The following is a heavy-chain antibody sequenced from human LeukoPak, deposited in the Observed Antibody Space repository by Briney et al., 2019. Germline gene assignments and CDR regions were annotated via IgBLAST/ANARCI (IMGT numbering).Heavy chain of an antibody. CDR2: IIPIFGTA. V-gene: IGHV1-69*13. CDR1: GGTFSSYA. D-gene: IGHD6-13*01. CDR3: AREFRAYSTTLDYYGMDV. Sequence: ASVKVSCKASGGTFSSYAISWVRQAPGQGLEWMGGIIPIFGTANYAQKFQGRVTITADESTSTAYMELSSLRSEDTAVYYCAREFRAYSTTLDYYGMDVWGQGTTVTVSS. J-gene: IGHJ6*02.